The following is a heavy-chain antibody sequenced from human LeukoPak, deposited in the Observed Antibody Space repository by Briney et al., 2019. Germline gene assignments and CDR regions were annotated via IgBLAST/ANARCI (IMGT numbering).Heavy chain of an antibody. D-gene: IGHD3/OR15-3a*01. Sequence: GGSLRLSCAASGFTFNTFGMNWVRPAPRKGLEWLSYISSSSNAIYYADSVRGRFTISRDNAKNSLYLQMNSLRDEDTALYYCARERGGTAWGQGTLVTVSS. CDR2: ISSSSNAI. J-gene: IGHJ5*02. CDR3: ARERGGTA. V-gene: IGHV3-48*02. CDR1: GFTFNTFG.